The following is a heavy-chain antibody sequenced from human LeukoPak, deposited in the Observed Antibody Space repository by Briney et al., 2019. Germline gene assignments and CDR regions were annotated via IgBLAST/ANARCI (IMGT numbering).Heavy chain of an antibody. CDR1: GYSISSGYY. V-gene: IGHV4-38-2*01. D-gene: IGHD2-8*02. CDR3: ARHAPRGYWGAFDI. J-gene: IGHJ3*02. CDR2: IYHSGST. Sequence: PSEPLSLTCAVSGYSISSGYYWGWIRPPPGKGLEWIGSIYHSGSTYYNPSLKSRVTISVDTSKNQFSLKLSSGTAADTAVYYCARHAPRGYWGAFDIWGQGTMVTVSS.